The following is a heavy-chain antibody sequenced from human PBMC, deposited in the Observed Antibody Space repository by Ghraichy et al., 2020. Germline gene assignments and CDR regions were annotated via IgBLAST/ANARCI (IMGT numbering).Heavy chain of an antibody. CDR3: AGGVYATDFDY. CDR1: GGSISSYY. V-gene: IGHV4-59*01. J-gene: IGHJ4*02. CDR2: IYYSGST. D-gene: IGHD2-8*01. Sequence: SQTLSLTCTVSGGSISSYYWSWIRQPPGKGLEWIGYIYYSGSTNYNPSLKSRVTISVDTSKNQFSLKLSSVTAADTAVYYCAGGVYATDFDYWGQGTLVTVSS.